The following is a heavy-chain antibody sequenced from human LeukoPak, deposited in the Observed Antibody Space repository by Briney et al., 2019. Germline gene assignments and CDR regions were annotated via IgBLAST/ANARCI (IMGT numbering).Heavy chain of an antibody. V-gene: IGHV3-23*01. CDR2: ISGSDGDT. CDR1: GFTFSSYA. CDR3: ATSRYDSSGYYGIIGY. Sequence: GESLRLSCAASGFTFSSYAMHWVRQAPGKGLEWVSTISGSDGDTYYADSVKGRFTISRDNSKNTLYLQMNSLRAEDTAVYYCATSRYDSSGYYGIIGYWGQGTLVTVSS. D-gene: IGHD3-22*01. J-gene: IGHJ4*02.